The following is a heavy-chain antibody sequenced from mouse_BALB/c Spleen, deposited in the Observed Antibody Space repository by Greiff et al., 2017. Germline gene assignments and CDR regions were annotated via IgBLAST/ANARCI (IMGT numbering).Heavy chain of an antibody. J-gene: IGHJ4*01. D-gene: IGHD2-10*02. CDR3: ARKYGNYDDYAMDY. Sequence: QVQLQQSGPELVKPRASVRISCKASGYTFTSYYIHWVKQRPGQGLEWIGWIYPGNVNTKYNEKFKGKATLTADKSSSTAYMQLSSLTSEDSAVYFCARKYGNYDDYAMDYWGQGTSVTVSS. CDR2: IYPGNVNT. V-gene: IGHV1S56*01. CDR1: GYTFTSYY.